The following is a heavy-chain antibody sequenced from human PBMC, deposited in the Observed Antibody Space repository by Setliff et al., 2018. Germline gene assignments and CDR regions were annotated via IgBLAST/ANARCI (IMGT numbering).Heavy chain of an antibody. CDR2: IYYSGST. Sequence: LPETLSLTCTVSGGSISSHYWSWIRQPPGKGLEWIGYIYYSGSTNYNPSLKSRVTISVDTSKNQFSLKLSSVTAADTAVYYCARASLGYDFWSGYYSPELWLDPWGQGTLVTVSS. V-gene: IGHV4-59*11. J-gene: IGHJ5*02. D-gene: IGHD3-3*01. CDR1: GGSISSHY. CDR3: ARASLGYDFWSGYYSPELWLDP.